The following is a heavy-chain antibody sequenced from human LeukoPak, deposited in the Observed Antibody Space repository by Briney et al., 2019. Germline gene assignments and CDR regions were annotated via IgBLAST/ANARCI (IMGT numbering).Heavy chain of an antibody. D-gene: IGHD3-22*01. CDR1: GFTFSSYG. CDR3: ASDPYLYYDSSAQPDSDY. V-gene: IGHV3-21*01. Sequence: PGRSLRLSCAASGFTFSSYGMHWVRQAPGKGLEWVSSISSSSSYIYYADSVKGRFTISRDNAKNSLYLQMNSLRAEDTAVYYCASDPYLYYDSSAQPDSDYWGQGTLVTVSS. CDR2: ISSSSSYI. J-gene: IGHJ4*02.